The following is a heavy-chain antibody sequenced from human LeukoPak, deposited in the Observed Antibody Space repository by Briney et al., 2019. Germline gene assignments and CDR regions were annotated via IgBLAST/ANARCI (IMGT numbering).Heavy chain of an antibody. V-gene: IGHV4-59*01. Sequence: SETLSLTCTVSGGSISSYYWSWIRQPPGKGLEWIGYIYYSGSTNYNPSLKSRVTISVDTSKNQFSLRLSSVTAADTAVYYCARDSTWIDAFDIWGQGTMVTVSS. J-gene: IGHJ3*02. D-gene: IGHD5-12*01. CDR3: ARDSTWIDAFDI. CDR2: IYYSGST. CDR1: GGSISSYY.